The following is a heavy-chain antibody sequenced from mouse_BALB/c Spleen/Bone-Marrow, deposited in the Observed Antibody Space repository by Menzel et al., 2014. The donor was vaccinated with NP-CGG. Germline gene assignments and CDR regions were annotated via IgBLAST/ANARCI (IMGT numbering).Heavy chain of an antibody. CDR2: IYPGDGDT. Sequence: QVQLQQSGAELVRPGSSVKISCKASGYAFSSYWMNWVKQRPGQGLEWIGQIYPGDGDTNYSGKFKGNATLTADKSSSTAYMQLISLTSEDSAVYFCARKYGDYWGQGTTLTVSS. D-gene: IGHD2-10*02. J-gene: IGHJ2*01. CDR3: ARKYGDY. CDR1: GYAFSSYW. V-gene: IGHV1-80*01.